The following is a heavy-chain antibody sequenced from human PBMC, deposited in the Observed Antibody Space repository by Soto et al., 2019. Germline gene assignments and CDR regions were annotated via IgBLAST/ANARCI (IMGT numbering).Heavy chain of an antibody. D-gene: IGHD3-3*01. CDR3: ARGSRSDFWSGYYPGAWFDP. V-gene: IGHV1-8*01. CDR1: GYTFTSYD. Sequence: ASVKVSCKASGYTFTSYDINWVRQATGQGLEWMGWMNPNSGNTGYAQKFQGRVTMTRNTSISTAYMELSSLRSEDTAVYYCARGSRSDFWSGYYPGAWFDPWGQGTLVTVSS. J-gene: IGHJ5*02. CDR2: MNPNSGNT.